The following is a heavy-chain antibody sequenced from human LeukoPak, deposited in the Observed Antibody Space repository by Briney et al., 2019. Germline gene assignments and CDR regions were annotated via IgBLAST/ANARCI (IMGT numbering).Heavy chain of an antibody. Sequence: PSETLSLTCAVYGGSFSGYYWSWIRQPPGKGLEWIGEINHSGSTNYNPSLKSRVTISVDTSKNQFSLKLSSVTAADTAAYYCARLRFLEWLLFAYFDYWGQGTLVTVSS. V-gene: IGHV4-34*01. D-gene: IGHD3-3*01. CDR3: ARLRFLEWLLFAYFDY. J-gene: IGHJ4*02. CDR2: INHSGST. CDR1: GGSFSGYY.